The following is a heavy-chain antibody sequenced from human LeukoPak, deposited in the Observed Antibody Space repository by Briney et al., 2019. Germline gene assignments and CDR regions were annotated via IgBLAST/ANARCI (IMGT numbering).Heavy chain of an antibody. CDR2: HKRKTAGGTT. V-gene: IGHV3-15*01. D-gene: IGHD2/OR15-2a*01. CDR3: ATGTEESTGLRPYFFYMDV. Sequence: GGSLRLSCTASGFTFGEYAMSWVRQAPGKGLQWVGRHKRKTAGGTTDYAAPVQGRFTISTDDSKNTLYLQMNSLSTEDTGIYYCATGTEESTGLRPYFFYMDVWGTGTTVTVSS. CDR1: GFTFGEYA. J-gene: IGHJ6*03.